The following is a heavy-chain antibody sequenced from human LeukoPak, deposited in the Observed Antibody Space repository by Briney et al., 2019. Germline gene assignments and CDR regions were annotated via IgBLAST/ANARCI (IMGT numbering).Heavy chain of an antibody. J-gene: IGHJ6*03. CDR2: ISAYNGNT. CDR3: ARERTHRSSYYMDV. CDR1: GYTFTSYG. Sequence: ASVKVSCKASGYTFTSYGISWVRQAPGQGLEWMGWISAYNGNTNYAQKLQGRVTMTTDTSTSTVFMELRSLRSDDTAVYYCARERTHRSSYYMDVWGKGTTVTVSS. V-gene: IGHV1-18*01.